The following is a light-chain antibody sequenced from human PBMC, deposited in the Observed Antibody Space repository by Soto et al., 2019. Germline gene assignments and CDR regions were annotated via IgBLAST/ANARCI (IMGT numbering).Light chain of an antibody. CDR3: QHWNNYLWT. CDR1: QTISDW. V-gene: IGKV1-5*03. CDR2: KTS. J-gene: IGKJ1*01. Sequence: DIQMTQSPSTLSASVGDRVTITCRASQTISDWLAWYQQKPGKAPKLLIYKTSRLESGVPSRFSGSGSGTEFTLTISGLQPEDFATYHCQHWNNYLWTFGQGTKLEIK.